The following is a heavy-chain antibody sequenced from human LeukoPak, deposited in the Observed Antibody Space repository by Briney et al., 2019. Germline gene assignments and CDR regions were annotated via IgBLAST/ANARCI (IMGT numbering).Heavy chain of an antibody. V-gene: IGHV3-74*01. D-gene: IGHD3-16*01. J-gene: IGHJ4*02. CDR1: GFAFSGYW. CDR3: VRLVALPYPYFDY. Sequence: HPGGSLRLSCAASGFAFSGYWTHWVRQAPGKGPVWVSRINSDGYSISYADSVRGRFTISRDNAKKTVSLQMNSLRAEDTAVYYCVRLVALPYPYFDYWGQGNLVPVSS. CDR2: INSDGYSI.